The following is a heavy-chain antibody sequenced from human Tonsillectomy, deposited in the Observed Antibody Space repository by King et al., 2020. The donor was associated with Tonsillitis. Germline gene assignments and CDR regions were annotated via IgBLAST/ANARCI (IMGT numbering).Heavy chain of an antibody. Sequence: VQLVESGGGLVKPGGSLRLSCAASGFTYSNAWMSWGRQAPGKGLEWVGRIKSKTDGGTTDYAAPVKGRFTISRDDSNNTLYLQMNSLKTEDTAVYYCTTDRDRPRLVRGVDYWGQGTLVTVSS. CDR1: GFTYSNAW. J-gene: IGHJ4*02. CDR2: IKSKTDGGTT. D-gene: IGHD6-6*01. CDR3: TTDRDRPRLVRGVDY. V-gene: IGHV3-15*01.